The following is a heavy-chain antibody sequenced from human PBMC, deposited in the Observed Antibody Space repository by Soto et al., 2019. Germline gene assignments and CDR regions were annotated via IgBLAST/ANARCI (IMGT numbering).Heavy chain of an antibody. Sequence: GGSLRLSCGSSGFTFSGYSMNWVRQAPWKGLEWVSSIRSSSGYIFYADSVKGRFTISRDDAKNSVYLQMNDLRAEDTAIYYCAREITSTGCYVDYWGQGTLVTVSS. CDR2: IRSSSGYI. V-gene: IGHV3-21*01. CDR1: GFTFSGYS. J-gene: IGHJ4*02. CDR3: AREITSTGCYVDY. D-gene: IGHD2-2*01.